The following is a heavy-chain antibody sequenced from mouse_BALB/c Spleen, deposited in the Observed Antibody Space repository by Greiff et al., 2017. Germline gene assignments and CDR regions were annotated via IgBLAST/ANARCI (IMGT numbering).Heavy chain of an antibody. V-gene: IGHV1-14*01. Sequence: VQLQQSGPELVKPGASVKMSCKASGYTFTSYVMHWVKQKPGQGLEWIGYINPYNDGTKYNEKFKGKATLTSDKSSSTAYMELSSLTSEDSAVYYCARYYDGYYVGFAYWGQGTLVTVSA. J-gene: IGHJ3*01. CDR3: ARYYDGYYVGFAY. D-gene: IGHD2-3*01. CDR2: INPYNDGT. CDR1: GYTFTSYV.